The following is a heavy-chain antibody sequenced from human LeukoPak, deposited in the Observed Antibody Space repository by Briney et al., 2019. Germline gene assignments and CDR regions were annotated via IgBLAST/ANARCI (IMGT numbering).Heavy chain of an antibody. D-gene: IGHD3-22*01. CDR2: IRYDGSNE. CDR1: GFTFSTYA. V-gene: IGHV3-30*02. CDR3: ARVNTSLNIYDSSGSWAFDI. J-gene: IGHJ3*02. Sequence: GGSLRLSCAASGFTFSTYAMHWVRQAPGKGLEWVAFIRYDGSNEYYADSVKGRFTISRDNAKNSLYLQMNSLRAEDTAVYYCARVNTSLNIYDSSGSWAFDIWGQGTMVTVSS.